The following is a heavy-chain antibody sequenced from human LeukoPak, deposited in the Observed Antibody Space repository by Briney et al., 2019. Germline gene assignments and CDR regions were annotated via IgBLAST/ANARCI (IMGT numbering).Heavy chain of an antibody. V-gene: IGHV3-7*01. CDR2: IKQDGSDK. CDR3: ASLHGVVNYFDY. Sequence: GGSLRLSCAVSGFTFPSCWMTWVRQAPGKGLEWVANIKQDGSDKYYMDSVKGRFTISRDNAKNSLYLQMNSLRAEDTAVYYCASLHGVVNYFDYWGQGTLVTVSS. J-gene: IGHJ4*02. D-gene: IGHD2-21*01. CDR1: GFTFPSCW.